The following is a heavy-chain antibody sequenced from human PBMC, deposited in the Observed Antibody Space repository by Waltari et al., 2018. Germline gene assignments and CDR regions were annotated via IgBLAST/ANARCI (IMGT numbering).Heavy chain of an antibody. CDR2: IRNKANSYAT. V-gene: IGHV3-73*02. J-gene: IGHJ4*02. CDR1: GFTFSGST. Sequence: EVQLVESGGGLVQPGGSLKLSCAASGFTFSGSTRHWARQSSGKGLEWVGRIRNKANSYATGYAVSVKGRFTISRDDSKNTAYLEMNSLKTEDTAVYYCSTMGETSGYWGQGTLVTVSS. CDR3: STMGETSGY. D-gene: IGHD3-16*01.